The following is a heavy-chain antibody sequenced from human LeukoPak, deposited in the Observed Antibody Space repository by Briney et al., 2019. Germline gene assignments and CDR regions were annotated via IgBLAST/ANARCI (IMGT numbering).Heavy chain of an antibody. V-gene: IGHV1-2*02. CDR3: ARGYSSSWYGEFDY. D-gene: IGHD6-13*01. CDR2: INPNSGGT. Sequence: ASVKVSCKASGYTFTGYYMHWVRQAPGQGLEWMGWINPNSGGTNYAQKFQGRVTMTRDTSISTAYMELSSLRSEDTAVYYCARGYSSSWYGEFDYWGQGTLVTVSS. J-gene: IGHJ4*02. CDR1: GYTFTGYY.